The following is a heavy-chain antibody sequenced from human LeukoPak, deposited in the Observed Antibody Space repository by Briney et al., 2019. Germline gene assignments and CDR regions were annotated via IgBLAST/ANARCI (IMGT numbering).Heavy chain of an antibody. Sequence: SETLSLTCTVPGGSISSSSYYWGWIRQPPGKGLEWIGSIYYSGSTYYNPSLKSRVTISVDTSKNQFSLQLSSVTAADTAVYYCARGTGNYYRGYYFDYWGQGTLVTVSS. CDR3: ARGTGNYYRGYYFDY. D-gene: IGHD1-26*01. CDR2: IYYSGST. J-gene: IGHJ4*02. CDR1: GGSISSSSYY. V-gene: IGHV4-39*07.